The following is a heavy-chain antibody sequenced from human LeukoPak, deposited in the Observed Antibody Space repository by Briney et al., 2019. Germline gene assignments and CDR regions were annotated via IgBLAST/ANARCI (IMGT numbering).Heavy chain of an antibody. CDR3: ARRYCSGGSCYIDY. CDR1: GDSVSSNSAA. Sequence: SQTLSLTCAISGDSVSSNSAAWNWIRQSPSRGLEWLGRTYYRSKWYNDYAVSVKSRITIKPDTSKNQFSLQLKSVTPGDTAVYYCARRYCSGGSCYIDYWGQGTLVTVSS. V-gene: IGHV6-1*01. CDR2: TYYRSKWYN. J-gene: IGHJ4*02. D-gene: IGHD2-15*01.